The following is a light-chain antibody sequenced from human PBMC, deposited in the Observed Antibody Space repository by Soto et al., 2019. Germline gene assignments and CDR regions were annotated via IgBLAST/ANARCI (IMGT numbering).Light chain of an antibody. CDR2: GTS. CDR1: QSVSTSN. J-gene: IGKJ5*01. V-gene: IGKV3D-20*02. CDR3: QQRNIWHPVT. Sequence: EIVLTKCPGTLSLSPGARASLSWWASQSVSTSNLAWYQYKPGQAPRLLIYGTSSRAPGIPARFSGSGSGTDFTLTISSLETADFAAYYCQQRNIWHPVTFGQGTRLEIK.